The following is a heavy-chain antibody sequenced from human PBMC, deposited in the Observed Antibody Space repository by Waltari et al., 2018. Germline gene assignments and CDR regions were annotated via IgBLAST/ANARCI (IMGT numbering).Heavy chain of an antibody. CDR3: ARVKRRPYSSSYNWFDP. CDR2: MNPNSGNT. J-gene: IGHJ5*02. V-gene: IGHV1-8*03. CDR1: GYTFTSYD. D-gene: IGHD6-13*01. Sequence: QVQLVQSGAEVKKPGASVKVSCKASGYTFTSYDINWVRQATGQGLEWMGWMNPNSGNTGYAQKFQGRVIITRNTSISTAYMELSSLRSEDTAVYYCARVKRRPYSSSYNWFDPWGQGTLVTVSS.